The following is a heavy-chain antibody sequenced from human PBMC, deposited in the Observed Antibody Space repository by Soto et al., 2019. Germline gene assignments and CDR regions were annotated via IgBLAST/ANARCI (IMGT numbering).Heavy chain of an antibody. CDR3: ARGAIAAAGTLDY. CDR2: IWYDGSNK. Sequence: PWGSLRLSCAASGFTFSSYGMHWVRQAPGKGLEWVAVIWYDGSNKYYADSVKGRFTISRDNSKNTLYLQMNSLRAEDTAVYYCARGAIAAAGTLDYWCQGTLVTVSS. V-gene: IGHV3-33*01. D-gene: IGHD6-13*01. J-gene: IGHJ4*02. CDR1: GFTFSSYG.